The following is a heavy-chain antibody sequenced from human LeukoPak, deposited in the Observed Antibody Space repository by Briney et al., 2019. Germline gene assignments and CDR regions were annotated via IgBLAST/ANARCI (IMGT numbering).Heavy chain of an antibody. CDR2: INHSGST. J-gene: IGHJ5*02. CDR1: GGSFSGYY. CDR3: ARRGLMGSLIDP. Sequence: SETLSLTCAVYGGSFSGYYWSWIRQPPGKGLEWIGEINHSGSTNYNPSLKSRVTISVDTSKNQFSLKLSSVTAADTAVYYCARRGLMGSLIDPWGQGTLVTVSS. D-gene: IGHD1-26*01. V-gene: IGHV4-34*01.